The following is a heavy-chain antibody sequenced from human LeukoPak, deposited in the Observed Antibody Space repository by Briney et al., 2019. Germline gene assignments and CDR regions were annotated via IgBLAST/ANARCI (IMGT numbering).Heavy chain of an antibody. J-gene: IGHJ5*02. D-gene: IGHD4-11*01. CDR3: ARDLAGSNYYWFDP. CDR1: GFTFRSYA. Sequence: GGSLRLSCAASGFTFRSYAMHWVRQAPGKGLEWVAVISYDGSNKYYADSVKGRFTISRDNSKNTLYLQMNSLRAEDTAVYYCARDLAGSNYYWFDPWGERTPLTVSS. CDR2: ISYDGSNK. V-gene: IGHV3-30*04.